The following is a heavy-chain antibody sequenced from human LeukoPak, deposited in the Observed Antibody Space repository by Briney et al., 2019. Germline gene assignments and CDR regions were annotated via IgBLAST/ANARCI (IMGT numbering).Heavy chain of an antibody. J-gene: IGHJ3*02. V-gene: IGHV4-59*12. CDR3: ARTYYDILTGYPDDAFDI. Sequence: PSETLSLTCTVSGGSISSYYWSWIRQPPGKGLEWIGYIYYSGSTYYNPSLKSRVTISVDTSKNQFSLKLSSVTAADTAVYYCARTYYDILTGYPDDAFDIWGQGTMVTVSS. CDR1: GGSISSYY. D-gene: IGHD3-9*01. CDR2: IYYSGST.